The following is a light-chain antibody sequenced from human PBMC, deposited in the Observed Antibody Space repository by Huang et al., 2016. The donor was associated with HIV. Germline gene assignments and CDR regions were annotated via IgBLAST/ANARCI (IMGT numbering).Light chain of an antibody. CDR2: GAS. J-gene: IGKJ1*01. CDR1: QRVSSN. CDR3: QQYNKWPRT. V-gene: IGKV3-15*01. Sequence: EIVMTQSPATLSVSPGERATLSCRASQRVSSNLAWYQQKPGQAPRLLIYGASTRATGIPARFIGSGSGTEFTLTISSLQSEDFAVYYCQQYNKWPRTFGQGTKVEIK.